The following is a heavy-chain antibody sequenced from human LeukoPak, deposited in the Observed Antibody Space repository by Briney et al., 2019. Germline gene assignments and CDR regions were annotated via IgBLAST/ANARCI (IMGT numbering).Heavy chain of an antibody. J-gene: IGHJ6*02. CDR2: MNPNNGDT. V-gene: IGHV1-8*01. D-gene: IGHD3-10*01. Sequence: ASVKVSCKASGYTLNTYDINWVRQATGQGLEWMGWMNPNNGDTGYAQKFQGRVTMTRNTSISTAYMELSSLRSEDTAVHYCTRGYDTGRYSYDMDVWGQGTTVIVSS. CDR3: TRGYDTGRYSYDMDV. CDR1: GYTLNTYD.